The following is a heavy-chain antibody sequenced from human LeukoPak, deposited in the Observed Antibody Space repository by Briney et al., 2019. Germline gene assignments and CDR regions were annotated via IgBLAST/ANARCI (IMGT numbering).Heavy chain of an antibody. CDR3: ARACIGYSYGFFYWFDP. CDR1: GGSFSGYY. CDR2: INHSGST. D-gene: IGHD5-18*01. V-gene: IGHV4-34*01. Sequence: SETLSLTCAVYGGSFSGYYWSWIRQPPGKGLEWIGEINHSGSTNYNPSLKSRITISVDTSKNQFSLKLSSVTAADTAVYYCARACIGYSYGFFYWFDPWGQGTLVTVSS. J-gene: IGHJ5*02.